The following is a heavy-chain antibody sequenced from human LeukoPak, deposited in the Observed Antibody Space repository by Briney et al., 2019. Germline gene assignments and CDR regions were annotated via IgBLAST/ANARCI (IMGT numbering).Heavy chain of an antibody. CDR3: ARARKTYDSVGHYTD. CDR2: INPTSGGT. Sequence: ASVKVSCKASGYTFTGYYMHWVRQAPGQGLEWMGWINPTSGGTHYAQKFQGRVTMTRDTSMTTAYMDLSSLRSDDTAVYYCARARKTYDSVGHYTDWGQGTLVSVSS. CDR1: GYTFTGYY. V-gene: IGHV1-2*02. D-gene: IGHD3-22*01. J-gene: IGHJ4*02.